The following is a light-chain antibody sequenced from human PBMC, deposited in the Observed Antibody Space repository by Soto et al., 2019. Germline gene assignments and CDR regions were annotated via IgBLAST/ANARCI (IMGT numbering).Light chain of an antibody. V-gene: IGKV1-33*01. J-gene: IGKJ4*01. CDR3: QQYDNLPLT. Sequence: DIQMTQSPSSPSASVGDRVTITCQASQDISNYLNWYQQKPGKAPKLLIYDASNLETGVPSRFSGSGSGTDLTFTISSLQPEDIATYYCQQYDNLPLTFGGGTKVDIK. CDR1: QDISNY. CDR2: DAS.